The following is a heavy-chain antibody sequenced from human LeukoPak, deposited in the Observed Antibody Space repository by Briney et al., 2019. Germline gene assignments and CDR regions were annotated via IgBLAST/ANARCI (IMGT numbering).Heavy chain of an antibody. J-gene: IGHJ4*02. CDR2: ISAYNGNT. CDR3: ARDPSGDYDSSGYYYLDY. D-gene: IGHD3-22*01. V-gene: IGHV1-18*01. CDR1: GYTFTSYG. Sequence: ASVKVSCKASGYTFTSYGISWVRQAPGQGLEWMGWISAYNGNTNYAQKLQGTVTMTTDTSTSTAYKELRSLRSHDTAVYYCARDPSGDYDSSGYYYLDYWGQGTLVTVSS.